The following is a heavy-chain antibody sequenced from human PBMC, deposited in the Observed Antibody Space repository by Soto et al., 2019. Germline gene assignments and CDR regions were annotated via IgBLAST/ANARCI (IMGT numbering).Heavy chain of an antibody. V-gene: IGHV1-2*02. CDR3: ARSFPNEDSIGHF. J-gene: IGHJ4*01. Sequence: ASVNVSCKTSRYTVTGYYIHWVRQAPGQGLEWMGWINPNTGVRKNAQKFQGRVTITRDTSINTAYMELSSLRSDDTAVYYCARSFPNEDSIGHFWCQGSAVIVS. D-gene: IGHD3-22*01. CDR2: INPNTGVR. CDR1: RYTVTGYY.